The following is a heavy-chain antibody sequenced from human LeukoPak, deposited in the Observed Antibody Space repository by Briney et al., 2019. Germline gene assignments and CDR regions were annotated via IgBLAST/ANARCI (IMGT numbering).Heavy chain of an antibody. CDR1: GGTFSSYA. CDR3: ARVLGGTVTTSWYYGMDV. D-gene: IGHD4-17*01. V-gene: IGHV1-69*05. CDR2: IIPIFGTA. Sequence: ASVKVSCKASGGTFSSYAISWVRQAPGQGLEWMGGIIPIFGTANYAQKFQGRVTITTDKSTSTVYMELSSLRSEDTAVYYCARVLGGTVTTSWYYGMDVWGQGTTVTVSS. J-gene: IGHJ6*02.